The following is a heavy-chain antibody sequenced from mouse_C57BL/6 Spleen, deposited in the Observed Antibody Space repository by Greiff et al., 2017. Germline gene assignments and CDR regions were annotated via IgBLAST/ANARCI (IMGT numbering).Heavy chain of an antibody. CDR1: GYTFTNYW. J-gene: IGHJ1*03. Sequence: VQLQQSGAELVRPGTSVKMSCKASGYTFTNYWIGWAKQRPGHGLEWIGDIYPGGGYTNYNEKFKGKATLTADKSSSTAYMQFSSLTSEDSAIYYCARGEGNYDWYFDVWGTGTTVTVSS. CDR3: ARGEGNYDWYFDV. CDR2: IYPGGGYT. V-gene: IGHV1-63*01. D-gene: IGHD2-1*01.